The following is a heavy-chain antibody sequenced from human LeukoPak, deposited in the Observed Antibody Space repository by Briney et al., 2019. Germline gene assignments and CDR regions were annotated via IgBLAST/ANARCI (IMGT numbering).Heavy chain of an antibody. Sequence: GGSLTLSCAASGFTFSSYWMSWVRQAGGKGLEGVANIKQGESEKYYVDSVKSRFTISRDNAKNSLYLQMNSLRAEDTAVYYCARGSVVNPIFDYWGQGTLVTVST. CDR1: GFTFSSYW. J-gene: IGHJ4*02. CDR2: IKQGESEK. V-gene: IGHV3-7*01. D-gene: IGHD3-22*01. CDR3: ARGSVVNPIFDY.